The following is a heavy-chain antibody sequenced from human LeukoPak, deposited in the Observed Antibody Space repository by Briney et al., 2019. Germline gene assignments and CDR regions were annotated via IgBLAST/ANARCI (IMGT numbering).Heavy chain of an antibody. CDR1: GYTFTSYG. CDR3: ARSGPGDYYDSSGLFDP. CDR2: ISAYNGNT. D-gene: IGHD3-22*01. Sequence: ASVKVSCKASGYTFTSYGISWVRQAPGQGLEWMGWISAYNGNTNYAQKLQGRVTITADESTSTAYMELSSLRSDDTAVYYCARSGPGDYYDSSGLFDPWGQGTLVTVSS. V-gene: IGHV1-18*01. J-gene: IGHJ5*02.